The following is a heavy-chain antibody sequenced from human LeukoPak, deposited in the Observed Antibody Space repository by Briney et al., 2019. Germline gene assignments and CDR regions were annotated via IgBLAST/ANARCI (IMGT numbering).Heavy chain of an antibody. CDR1: GFTFSSYA. CDR3: ARDKRPDY. D-gene: IGHD6-6*01. Sequence: PGRSLRLSCAASGFTFSSYAMHWVRQAPGKGLEWVAVISYDGSNKYYADSVKGRFTISRDNSKNTLYLQMNSLRAEDAAVYYCARDKRPDYWGQGTLVTVSS. CDR2: ISYDGSNK. J-gene: IGHJ4*02. V-gene: IGHV3-30-3*01.